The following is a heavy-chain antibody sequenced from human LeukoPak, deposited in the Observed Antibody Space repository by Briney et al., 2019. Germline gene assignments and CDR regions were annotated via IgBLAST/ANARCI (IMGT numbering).Heavy chain of an antibody. CDR1: GSTFSSYD. CDR3: ATAAPEGWFDP. J-gene: IGHJ5*02. CDR2: MNPNSGDT. Sequence: GASVKVSCKASGSTFSSYDINWVRQATGQGLEWMGWMNPNSGDTGYTPRFQGRVTMTEDTSTDTAYMELSSLRSEDTAVYYCATAAPEGWFDPWGQGTLVTVSS. D-gene: IGHD1-14*01. V-gene: IGHV1-8*02.